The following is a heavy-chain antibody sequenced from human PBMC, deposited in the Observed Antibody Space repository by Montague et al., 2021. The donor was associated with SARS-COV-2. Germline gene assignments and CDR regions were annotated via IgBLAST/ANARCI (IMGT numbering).Heavy chain of an antibody. CDR2: ISLSGST. CDR1: VSWYSGAD. J-gene: IGHJ6*02. Sequence: SETLSLTCSRLVSWYSGADRKSTRLHPSHGSNSYAEISLSGSTNYNPSLKSRVTISVDTSKNQFSLKLSSVTAADTAVYYCARVRYYGSGTSLGMDVWGQGTTVTVSS. D-gene: IGHD3-10*01. CDR3: ARVRYYGSGTSLGMDV. V-gene: IGHV4-34*01.